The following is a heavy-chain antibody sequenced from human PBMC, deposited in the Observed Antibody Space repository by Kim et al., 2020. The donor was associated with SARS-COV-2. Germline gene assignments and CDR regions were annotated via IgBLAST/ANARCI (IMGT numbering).Heavy chain of an antibody. V-gene: IGHV3-48*03. D-gene: IGHD3-22*01. J-gene: IGHJ6*02. Sequence: VKGRFTISRDNAKNSLYLQMNSLRAEDTAVYYCARDSGYDYYYYGMDVWGQGTTVTVSS. CDR3: ARDSGYDYYYYGMDV.